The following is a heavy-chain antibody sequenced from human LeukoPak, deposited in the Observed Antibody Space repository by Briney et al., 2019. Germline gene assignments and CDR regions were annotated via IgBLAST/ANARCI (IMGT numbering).Heavy chain of an antibody. J-gene: IGHJ4*02. Sequence: GGSLRLSCVASGFPFSDYWMHWVRQAPGKGLVWVSGISSDDSDTTYADSVKGRFTIFRDNARNTLYFQMNSLRVEDTAMYYCAGGYGSKIYLPPYWGQGTLVTVSS. D-gene: IGHD3-16*01. CDR3: AGGYGSKIYLPPY. CDR2: ISSDDSDT. V-gene: IGHV3-74*01. CDR1: GFPFSDYW.